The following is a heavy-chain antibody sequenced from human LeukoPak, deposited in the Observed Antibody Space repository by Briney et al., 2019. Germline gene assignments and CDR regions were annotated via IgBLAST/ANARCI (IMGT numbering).Heavy chain of an antibody. CDR1: GYTFTSYA. J-gene: IGHJ4*02. CDR3: ARDGRRHGSGSYSVGFDY. V-gene: IGHV1-3*03. Sequence: ASVKVSCKASGYTFTSYAMHWVRQAPGQRLEWMGWINGGNGNTKYSQEFQGRVTITRGTSASTAYMEMSSLTSEDMAVYYCARDGRRHGSGSYSVGFDYWGQGTLVTVSS. D-gene: IGHD3-10*01. CDR2: INGGNGNT.